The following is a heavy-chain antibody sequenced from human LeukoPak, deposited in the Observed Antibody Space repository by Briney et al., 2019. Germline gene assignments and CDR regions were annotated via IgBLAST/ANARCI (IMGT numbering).Heavy chain of an antibody. CDR2: IIPIFGTA. Sequence: SVKVSCKASGGTFRSYAISWVRQAPGQGLEWMGGIIPIFGTANYAQKFQGRVTITADESTSTTYMELSSLRSEDTAVYYCARDLRSSGYYWLTTFDIWGQGTMVTVSS. D-gene: IGHD3-22*01. J-gene: IGHJ3*02. V-gene: IGHV1-69*13. CDR1: GGTFRSYA. CDR3: ARDLRSSGYYWLTTFDI.